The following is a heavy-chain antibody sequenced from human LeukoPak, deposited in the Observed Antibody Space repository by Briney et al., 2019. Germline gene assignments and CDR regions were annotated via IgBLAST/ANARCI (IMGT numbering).Heavy chain of an antibody. CDR3: AKGSLAGYCTSTTCHTTFYIDF. Sequence: PGGSLRLSCSASGFAFGDYAVTWVRQAPGKGLQWVGLVKTRSYGETTEYAASVKSRFTISRDDSKSIAYLQMDSLKTEDTARYFCAKGSLAGYCTSTTCHTTFYIDFWGQGTVVAVSS. CDR1: GFAFGDYA. D-gene: IGHD2-8*01. J-gene: IGHJ4*02. V-gene: IGHV3-49*04. CDR2: VKTRSYGETT.